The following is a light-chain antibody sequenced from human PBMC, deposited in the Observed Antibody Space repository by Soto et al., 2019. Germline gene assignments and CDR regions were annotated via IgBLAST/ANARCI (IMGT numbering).Light chain of an antibody. V-gene: IGKV3-20*01. J-gene: IGKJ1*01. CDR2: SAS. CDR1: QSLTTNF. Sequence: EIVLTQSPAILSLSPGERATLSCRASQSLTTNFLAWYQQKPGQAPRLLIYSASSRATGIPDRFSGSGSGTDFTLTISRLEPEDFSVYYCQRYGGFGQGTKVDIK. CDR3: QRYGG.